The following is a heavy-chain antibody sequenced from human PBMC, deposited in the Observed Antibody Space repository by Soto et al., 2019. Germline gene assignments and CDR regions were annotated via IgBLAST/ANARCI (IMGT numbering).Heavy chain of an antibody. D-gene: IGHD3-9*01. J-gene: IGHJ4*02. V-gene: IGHV1-69*13. CDR3: ARYYVSDILTGYYNTPYFDY. Sequence: GASVKVSCKASGGTFSSYAISWVRQAPGQGLEWMGGIIPIFGTANYAQKFQGRVTITADESTSTAYMELSSLRSEDTAVYYCARYYVSDILTGYYNTPYFDYWGQGTLVTVSS. CDR1: GGTFSSYA. CDR2: IIPIFGTA.